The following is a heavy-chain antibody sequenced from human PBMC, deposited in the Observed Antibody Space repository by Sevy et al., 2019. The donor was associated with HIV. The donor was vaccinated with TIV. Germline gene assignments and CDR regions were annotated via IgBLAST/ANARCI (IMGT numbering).Heavy chain of an antibody. V-gene: IGHV3-30*02. J-gene: IGHJ6*02. CDR1: GFTFSSYG. CDR2: IRYDGSNK. CDR3: VKDSIYPAYYYGMDV. Sequence: GGSLRLSCAASGFTFSSYGMHWVRQAPGKGLEWVAFIRYDGSNKYYADSVKGRFTISRDNSKNTLYLQMNSLRAEDTAVYYCVKDSIYPAYYYGMDVWGQGTTVTVSS.